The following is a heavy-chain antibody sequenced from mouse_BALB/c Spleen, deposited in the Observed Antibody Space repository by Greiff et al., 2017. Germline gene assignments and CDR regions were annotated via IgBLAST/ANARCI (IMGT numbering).Heavy chain of an antibody. CDR1: GFAFSSYD. CDR3: ARQKYGNYYYAMDY. J-gene: IGHJ4*01. V-gene: IGHV5-12-1*01. D-gene: IGHD2-10*02. Sequence: EVKLVESGGGLVKPGGSLKLSCAASGFAFSSYDMSWVRQTPEKRLEWVAYISSGGGSTYYPDTVKGRFTISRDNAKNTLYLQMSSLKSEDTAMYYCARQKYGNYYYAMDYWGQGTSVTVSS. CDR2: ISSGGGST.